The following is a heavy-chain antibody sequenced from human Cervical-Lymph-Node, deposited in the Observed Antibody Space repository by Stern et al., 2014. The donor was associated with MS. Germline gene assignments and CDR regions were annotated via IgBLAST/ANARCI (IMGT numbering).Heavy chain of an antibody. CDR2: ISPSVGST. J-gene: IGHJ4*02. D-gene: IGHD6-13*01. CDR3: ARDGTRSSSWYLH. Sequence: VQLVESGAEVKKPGASVKVFCKASGYTFTNYYMHWVRQAPGQGLEWMGIISPSVGSTTYAQKFQGRVTMTRDTSTSTVYMELRSLRSEDTAVYYCARDGTRSSSWYLHWGQGTLVTVSS. V-gene: IGHV1-46*01. CDR1: GYTFTNYY.